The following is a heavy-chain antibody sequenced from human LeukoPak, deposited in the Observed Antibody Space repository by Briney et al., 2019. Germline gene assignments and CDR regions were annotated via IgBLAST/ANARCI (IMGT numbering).Heavy chain of an antibody. CDR1: GFTFSSYS. Sequence: SGGSLRLSCAASGFTFSSYSMNWVRQAPGKGLEWVSYISSSSSTIYYADSVKGRFTISRDNAKNSLYLQMNSLRAEDTAVYYCAEALGYSRNYWGQGTLVTVSS. CDR2: ISSSSSTI. D-gene: IGHD5-18*01. CDR3: AEALGYSRNY. J-gene: IGHJ4*02. V-gene: IGHV3-48*04.